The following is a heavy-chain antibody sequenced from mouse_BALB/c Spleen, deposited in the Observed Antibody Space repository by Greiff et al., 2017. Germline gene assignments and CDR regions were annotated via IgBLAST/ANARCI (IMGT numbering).Heavy chain of an antibody. CDR3: HRSWFAY. D-gene: IGHD2-14*01. J-gene: IGHJ3*01. Sequence: VKLMESGAELVRPGASVTLSCKASGYTFTDYEMHWVKQTPVHGLEWIGAIDPETGGTAYNQKFKGKATLTADKSSSTAYMELRSLTSEDSAVYYCHRSWFAYWGQGTLVTVSA. CDR1: GYTFTDYE. CDR2: IDPETGGT. V-gene: IGHV1-15*01.